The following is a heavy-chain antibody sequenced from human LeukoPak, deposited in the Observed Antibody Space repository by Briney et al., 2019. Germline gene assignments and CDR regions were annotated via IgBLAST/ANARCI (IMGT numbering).Heavy chain of an antibody. D-gene: IGHD6-13*01. V-gene: IGHV4-39*07. J-gene: IGHJ5*02. CDR1: GGSISSSSYY. CDR2: IYYSGST. Sequence: PSETLSLTCTVSGGSISSSSYYWGWIRQPPGKGLEWIGSIYYSGSTYYNPSLKSRVTISVDTSKNQFSLKLSSVTAADTAVYYCARDYGAAAGYAGWFDPWGRGTLVTVSS. CDR3: ARDYGAAAGYAGWFDP.